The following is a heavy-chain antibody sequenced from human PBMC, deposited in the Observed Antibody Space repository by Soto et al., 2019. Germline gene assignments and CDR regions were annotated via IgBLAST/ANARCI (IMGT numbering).Heavy chain of an antibody. V-gene: IGHV3-21*01. J-gene: IGHJ4*02. CDR2: ISSSSSYI. Sequence: EVQLVESGGGLVKPGGSLRLSCAASGFTFSSYSMNWVRQAPGKGLEWVSSISSSSSYIYYADSVKGRFTISRDNAKNPLYLQMNSLRAEDTAVYYCASVGSTAAAGNPDYWGQGTLVTVSS. CDR3: ASVGSTAAAGNPDY. CDR1: GFTFSSYS. D-gene: IGHD6-13*01.